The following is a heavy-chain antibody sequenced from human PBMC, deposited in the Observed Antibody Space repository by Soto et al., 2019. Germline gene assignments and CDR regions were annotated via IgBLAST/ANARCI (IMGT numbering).Heavy chain of an antibody. CDR2: IIPILGIA. J-gene: IGHJ4*02. V-gene: IGHV1-69*04. CDR1: GGTFSSYA. Sequence: ASVKVSCKASGGTFSSYAISWVRQAPGQGLEWMGRIIPILGIANYAQKFQGRVTITADKSTSTAYMELSSLRSEDTAVYYCARANWGGHLIFDYWGQGTLVTVSS. D-gene: IGHD7-27*01. CDR3: ARANWGGHLIFDY.